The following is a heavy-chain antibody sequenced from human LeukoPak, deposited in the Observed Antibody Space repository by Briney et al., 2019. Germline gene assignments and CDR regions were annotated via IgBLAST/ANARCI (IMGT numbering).Heavy chain of an antibody. CDR2: IYYSGST. D-gene: IGHD6-13*01. V-gene: IGHV4-59*12. Sequence: SETLSLTCTVSGGSISSYYWSWIRQPPGKGLEWIGYIYYSGSTNYNPSLKSRVTISVDTSKNQFSLKLSSVTAADTAVYYYARGKIAAAGRTFDYWGQGTLVTVSS. J-gene: IGHJ4*02. CDR3: ARGKIAAAGRTFDY. CDR1: GGSISSYY.